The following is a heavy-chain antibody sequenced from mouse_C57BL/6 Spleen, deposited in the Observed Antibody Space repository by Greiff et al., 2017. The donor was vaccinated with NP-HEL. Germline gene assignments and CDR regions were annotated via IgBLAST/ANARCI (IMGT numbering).Heavy chain of an antibody. V-gene: IGHV1-76*01. Sequence: QVQLQQSGAELVRPGASVKLSCKASGYTFTDYYINWVKQRPGQGLEWIARIYPGSGNTYYNEKFKGKATLTAEKSSSTAYMQLSSLTSEDSAVYFGARSDGSSYDAMDYWGQGTSVTVSS. CDR2: IYPGSGNT. CDR1: GYTFTDYY. CDR3: ARSDGSSYDAMDY. J-gene: IGHJ4*01. D-gene: IGHD1-1*01.